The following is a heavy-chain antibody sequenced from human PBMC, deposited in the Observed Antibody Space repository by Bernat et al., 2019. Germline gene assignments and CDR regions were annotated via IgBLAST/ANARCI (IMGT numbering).Heavy chain of an antibody. CDR1: GFTFRDYA. D-gene: IGHD2-15*01. Sequence: EVQLVESGGGLVPPGGSLRLSCEASGFTFRDYAMSWVRQAPGKGPEWVSAISNSAGITYYADSVRGRFTISRDSSKNTLYLQMNSLRVEDTALYYCAKIWWGYCAGGSCGDFDFWGPGTLVTVSS. V-gene: IGHV3-23*04. J-gene: IGHJ4*02. CDR2: ISNSAGIT. CDR3: AKIWWGYCAGGSCGDFDF.